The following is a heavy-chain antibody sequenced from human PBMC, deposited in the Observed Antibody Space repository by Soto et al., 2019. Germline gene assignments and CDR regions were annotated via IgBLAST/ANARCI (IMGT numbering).Heavy chain of an antibody. CDR3: AKITSESATGF. CDR2: TSSNGGAS. V-gene: IGHV3-23*01. D-gene: IGHD1-20*01. CDR1: GFAFSTYA. J-gene: IGHJ4*02. Sequence: GGSLRLSCAASGFAFSTYAMHWARQAPGKGLEWVSATSSNGGASFYADSVKGRFTISRDNSRSTLFLQMSSLRAEDTAVYYCAKITSESATGFWGQGTLVTVSS.